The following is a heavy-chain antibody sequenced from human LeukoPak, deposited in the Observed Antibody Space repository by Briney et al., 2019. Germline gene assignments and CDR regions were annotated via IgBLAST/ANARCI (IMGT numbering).Heavy chain of an antibody. J-gene: IGHJ4*02. Sequence: SETLSLTCGVSGRSNSSADYSWRWIRQQPGRGLVWFGYIYHSGSTYYNPSLKSRVTISVDRSKNQFSLKLSSVTAADTAVYYCARGDCSDGVCFLFDYWGQGTLVTVSS. D-gene: IGHD2-8*01. V-gene: IGHV4-30-2*01. CDR2: IYHSGST. CDR1: GRSNSSADYS. CDR3: ARGDCSDGVCFLFDY.